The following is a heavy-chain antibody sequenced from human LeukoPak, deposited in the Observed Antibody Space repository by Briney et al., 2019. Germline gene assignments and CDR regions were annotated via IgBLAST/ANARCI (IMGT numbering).Heavy chain of an antibody. V-gene: IGHV1-24*01. Sequence: ASVKVSCKVSGYSLTELSMHWVRQAPGKGLEWMGSFDPEDGETLYAQKIQGRVTMTEDTSTDTAYMELSSLRSEDTAVYYCATDRPDCSDGSCYSAFDYWGQGTLVTVSS. CDR1: GYSLTELS. J-gene: IGHJ4*02. D-gene: IGHD2-15*01. CDR2: FDPEDGET. CDR3: ATDRPDCSDGSCYSAFDY.